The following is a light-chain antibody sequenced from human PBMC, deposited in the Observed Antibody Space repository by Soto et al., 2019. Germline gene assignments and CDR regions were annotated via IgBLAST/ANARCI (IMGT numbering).Light chain of an antibody. CDR1: QSISSW. V-gene: IGKV1-5*03. J-gene: IGKJ1*01. CDR3: QQYNSYWT. Sequence: DIQMTQSPFTLSASVVDRVTITCRASQSISSWLAWYQQKPGKAPKLLIYKASSLESGVPSRFSGSGSGTEFTLTISSLQPDDFATYYCQQYNSYWTFGQGTKVDIK. CDR2: KAS.